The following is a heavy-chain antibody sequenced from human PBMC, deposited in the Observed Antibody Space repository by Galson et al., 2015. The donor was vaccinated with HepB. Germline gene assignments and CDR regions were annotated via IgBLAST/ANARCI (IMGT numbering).Heavy chain of an antibody. J-gene: IGHJ4*02. CDR2: INAGNGNT. CDR3: ARDPLYDFWSGAIGD. CDR1: GYTFTSYA. Sequence: SVKVSCKASGYTFTSYAMHWVRQAPGQRLEWMGWINAGNGNTKYSQKFQGRVTITRDTSASTAYMELSSLRSEDTAVYYCARDPLYDFWSGAIGDWGQGTLVTVSS. D-gene: IGHD3-3*01. V-gene: IGHV1-3*01.